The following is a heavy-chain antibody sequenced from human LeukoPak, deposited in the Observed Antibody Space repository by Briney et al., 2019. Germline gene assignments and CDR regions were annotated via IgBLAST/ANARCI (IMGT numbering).Heavy chain of an antibody. D-gene: IGHD3-22*01. J-gene: IGHJ4*02. CDR3: AKEMYYDSRSLFDY. CDR1: GFTFDDYA. Sequence: GGSLRLSCAASGFTFDDYAMHWVRQAPGKGLEWVSGISWNSGNIGYADSVKGRFTISRDNAKNSLYLQMNSQRAEDTALYYCAKEMYYDSRSLFDYWGQGTLVTVSS. CDR2: ISWNSGNI. V-gene: IGHV3-9*01.